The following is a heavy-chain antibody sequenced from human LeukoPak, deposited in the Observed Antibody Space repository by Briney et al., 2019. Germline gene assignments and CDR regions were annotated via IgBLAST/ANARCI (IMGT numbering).Heavy chain of an antibody. J-gene: IGHJ4*02. D-gene: IGHD3-10*01. CDR2: ISGSGGST. CDR1: GFTFSSYA. V-gene: IGHV3-23*01. Sequence: PGGSLRLSCAASGFTFSSYAMSWVRQAPGKGLEWVSAISGSGGSTYYADSVKGRFTISRDNSKNTLYLQMYSLRAEDTAVYYCANMGDYYGSGSIDYWGQGTLVTVSS. CDR3: ANMGDYYGSGSIDY.